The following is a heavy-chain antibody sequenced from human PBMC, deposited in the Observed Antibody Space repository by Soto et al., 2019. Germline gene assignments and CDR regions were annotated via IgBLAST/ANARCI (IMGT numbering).Heavy chain of an antibody. CDR2: IIPIFGTA. Sequence: VASVKVSCKASGGTFSSYAISWVRQAPGQGLEWMGGIIPIFGTANYAQKFQGRVTITADESTSTAYMELSSLRSEDTAVYYCARDFGGRGSRWFDPWGQGTLVTVSS. CDR3: ARDFGGRGSRWFDP. V-gene: IGHV1-69*13. J-gene: IGHJ5*02. D-gene: IGHD2-15*01. CDR1: GGTFSSYA.